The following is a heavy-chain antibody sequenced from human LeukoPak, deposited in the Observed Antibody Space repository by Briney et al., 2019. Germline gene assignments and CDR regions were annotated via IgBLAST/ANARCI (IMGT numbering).Heavy chain of an antibody. Sequence: PGRSLRLSCAASGFTFGGFAMTWVRQAPGKGLQWVSSIRDAGDSTYYADSVKGRFTISRDNSKNTLYLQMNSLRAEDAAIYYCAKSYSDNWYSFDYVGQGTLVTVSS. D-gene: IGHD1-20*01. J-gene: IGHJ4*02. CDR3: AKSYSDNWYSFDY. CDR1: GFTFGGFA. CDR2: IRDAGDST. V-gene: IGHV3-23*01.